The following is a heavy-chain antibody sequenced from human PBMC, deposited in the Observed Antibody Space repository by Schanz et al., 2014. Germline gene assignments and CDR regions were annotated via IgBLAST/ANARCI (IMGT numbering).Heavy chain of an antibody. CDR1: GFTFSTYW. J-gene: IGHJ6*02. CDR2: IKQDGSEK. CDR3: ARQPFYHYGMDV. V-gene: IGHV3-7*01. Sequence: VQLVESGGTLVKPGGSLRLSCVVSGFTFSTYWMSWVRQAPGKGLEWVANIKQDGSEKYYVDSVKGRFTISRDNAKNSLYLQMNSLRAEDTAVYYCARQPFYHYGMDVWGHGTTVTVSS.